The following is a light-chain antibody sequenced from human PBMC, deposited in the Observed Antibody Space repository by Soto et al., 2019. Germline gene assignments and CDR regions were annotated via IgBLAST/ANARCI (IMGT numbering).Light chain of an antibody. J-gene: IGLJ2*01. Sequence: QSVLTQPASVSGSPGQSITISCTGTSSDVGTYNLVSWYQQHPGKAPKLIIYQGSKRPSGVSYRFSGSRSGDTASLTISGLQAEDEADYYCCSYAGTSTSVVFGGGTKVTVL. CDR2: QGS. CDR1: SSDVGTYNL. V-gene: IGLV2-23*01. CDR3: CSYAGTSTSVV.